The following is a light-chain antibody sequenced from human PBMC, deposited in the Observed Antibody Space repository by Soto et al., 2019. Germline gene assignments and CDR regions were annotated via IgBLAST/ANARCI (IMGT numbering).Light chain of an antibody. J-gene: IGKJ5*01. Sequence: AIQLTQSPSSLSASGRDRVTITCRASQDIRGALAWYEQKPGNAPKLLIFDVSTLQSGVPSRFSGSGSGTDFTLTISSLQPEDFGTYYCQQFNTHPLTFGQGTRLEIK. CDR3: QQFNTHPLT. V-gene: IGKV1-13*02. CDR2: DVS. CDR1: QDIRGA.